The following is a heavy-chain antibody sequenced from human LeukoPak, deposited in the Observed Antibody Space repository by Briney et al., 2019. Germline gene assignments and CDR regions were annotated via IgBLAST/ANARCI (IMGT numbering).Heavy chain of an antibody. D-gene: IGHD3-10*01. CDR1: GFTFSTYA. CDR2: ISGSGDST. Sequence: GGSLRLSCAASGFTFSTYAMSWVRQAPGKGLEWVSGISGSGDSTYYADSVKGRFTISRDNSKNTLYLQMSSLSAEDSAVYYCVKTWLMLRGLMSRSYWGQGALVTVSS. V-gene: IGHV3-23*01. CDR3: VKTWLMLRGLMSRSY. J-gene: IGHJ4*02.